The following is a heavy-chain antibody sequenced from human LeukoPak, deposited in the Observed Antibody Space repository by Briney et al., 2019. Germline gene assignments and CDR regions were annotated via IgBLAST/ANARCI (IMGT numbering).Heavy chain of an antibody. CDR1: GYSFTSYW. CDR2: IDPSDSYT. CDR3: ARQDCGGDCYSGGDY. V-gene: IGHV5-10-1*01. J-gene: IGHJ4*02. D-gene: IGHD2-21*02. Sequence: GESLKISCKGSGYSFTSYWISWVRQMPGKGLEWMGRIDPSDSYTNYSPSFQGHVTISADKSISTAYLQWSSLKASDTAMYYCARQDCGGDCYSGGDYWGQGTPVTVSS.